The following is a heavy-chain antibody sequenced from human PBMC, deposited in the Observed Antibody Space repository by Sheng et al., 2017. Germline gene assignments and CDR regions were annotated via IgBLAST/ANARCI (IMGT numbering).Heavy chain of an antibody. Sequence: QVQLQESGPGLVKPSETLSLTCAVSGYSISSGYYWGWIRQPPGKGLEWIGSIYHSGSTYYNPSLKSRVTISVDTSKNQFSLKLSSVTAADTAVYYCASPWLTTDAIEMATTRGRSAHAFD. CDR2: IYHSGST. CDR3: ASPWLTTDAIEMATTRGRSAHAFD. CDR1: GYSISSGYY. J-gene: IGHJ3*01. D-gene: IGHD5-12*01. V-gene: IGHV4-38-2*01.